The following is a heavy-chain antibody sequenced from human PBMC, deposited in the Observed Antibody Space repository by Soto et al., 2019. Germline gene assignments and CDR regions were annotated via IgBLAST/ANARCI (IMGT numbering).Heavy chain of an antibody. CDR1: GYTFTSYA. Sequence: ASVKVSCKASGYTFTSYAMHWVRQAPGQRLEWMGWINAGNGNTKYSQKFQGRVTITRDTSASTAYMELSSLRSEDTAVYYCARSGQHLVRGVQPYCTDVPGQGISVTVSS. CDR3: ARSGQHLVRGVQPYCTDV. V-gene: IGHV1-3*01. D-gene: IGHD6-13*01. J-gene: IGHJ6*02. CDR2: INAGNGNT.